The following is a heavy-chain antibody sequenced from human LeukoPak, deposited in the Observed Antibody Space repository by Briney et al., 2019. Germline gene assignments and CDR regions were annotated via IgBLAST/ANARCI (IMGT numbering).Heavy chain of an antibody. V-gene: IGHV4-31*11. CDR3: ARAPLSQRHYYDGSTEPACFDY. CDR2: IYYSGST. CDR1: GGSFSGYY. J-gene: IGHJ4*02. Sequence: SETLSLTCAVYGGSFSGYYWSWIRQHPGKGLEWIGYIYYSGSTYYNPSLKSRVTISVDTSKNQFSLKLSSVTAADTAVYYCARAPLSQRHYYDGSTEPACFDYWGQGTLVTVSS. D-gene: IGHD3-22*01.